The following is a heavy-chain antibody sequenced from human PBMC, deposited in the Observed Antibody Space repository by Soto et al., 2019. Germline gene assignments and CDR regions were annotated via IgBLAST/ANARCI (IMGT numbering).Heavy chain of an antibody. Sequence: GGSLRLSCAASGFTFSSYWMSWVRQAPGKGLEWVANIKQDGSEKYYVDSVKGRFTISRDNAKKSLHLQMNSLRAEDTAVYYCGSDYYDSSGFYGMDVWGQGTTVTVSS. CDR2: IKQDGSEK. CDR1: GFTFSSYW. J-gene: IGHJ6*02. V-gene: IGHV3-7*01. CDR3: GSDYYDSSGFYGMDV. D-gene: IGHD3-22*01.